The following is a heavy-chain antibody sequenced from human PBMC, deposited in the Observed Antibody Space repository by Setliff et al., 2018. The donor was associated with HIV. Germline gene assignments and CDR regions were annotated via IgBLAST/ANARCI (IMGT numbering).Heavy chain of an antibody. CDR1: GYTFSSYD. Sequence: ASVKVSCKPSGYTFSSYDINWVRQAAGQGLEWMGWMNPDSRNTGYAQRFEGRVTLTWDTSISTAYLELNHLKSDDTAVYYCARAYYDSVWGSHRYRFYYFDYWGQGSLVTVSS. CDR3: ARAYYDSVWGSHRYRFYYFDY. D-gene: IGHD3-16*02. CDR2: MNPDSRNT. J-gene: IGHJ4*02. V-gene: IGHV1-8*02.